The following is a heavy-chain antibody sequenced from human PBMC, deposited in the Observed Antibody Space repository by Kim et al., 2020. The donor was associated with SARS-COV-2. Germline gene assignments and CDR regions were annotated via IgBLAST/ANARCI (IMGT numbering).Heavy chain of an antibody. CDR3: ARDVPWAAASSFDN. V-gene: IGHV4-31*03. J-gene: IGHJ4*02. CDR2: IYYSGST. Sequence: SETLSLTCTVSGGSISSGSYYWSWIRQHPGKGLEWIGYIYYSGSTYYNPSLKSRFTISVDTSKNQFSLKLSSVTAADTAVYYCARDVPWAAASSFDNCGQGTLLTVSS. D-gene: IGHD6-25*01. CDR1: GGSISSGSYY.